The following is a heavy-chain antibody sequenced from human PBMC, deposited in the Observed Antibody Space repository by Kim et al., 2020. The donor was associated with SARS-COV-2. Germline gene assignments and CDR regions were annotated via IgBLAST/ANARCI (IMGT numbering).Heavy chain of an antibody. CDR2: IKQDGSEK. V-gene: IGHV3-7*03. Sequence: GGSLRLSCAASGFTFSSYCMSWVRQAPGKGLEWVANIKQDGSEKYYVDSVKGRFTISRDNAKNSLYLQMNSLRAEDTAMYYCARDGIAVAGNYYYYGMDFWGQGTTVTVSS. J-gene: IGHJ6*02. D-gene: IGHD6-19*01. CDR1: GFTFSSYC. CDR3: ARDGIAVAGNYYYYGMDF.